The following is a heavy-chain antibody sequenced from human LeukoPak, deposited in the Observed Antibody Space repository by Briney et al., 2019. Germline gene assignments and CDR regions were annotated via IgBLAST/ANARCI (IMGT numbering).Heavy chain of an antibody. Sequence: GGSLRLSCAASGFTFNNAWMSWVRQAPAKGLEWVGRIKSQTDGGTADYAAPVKGRFFIPRDDSKNTLYLQMNSLRNEDTAVYYCTTATWAPSDYWGQGTLVTVSP. V-gene: IGHV3-15*01. CDR3: TTATWAPSDY. CDR2: IKSQTDGGTA. CDR1: GFTFNNAW. D-gene: IGHD7-27*01. J-gene: IGHJ4*02.